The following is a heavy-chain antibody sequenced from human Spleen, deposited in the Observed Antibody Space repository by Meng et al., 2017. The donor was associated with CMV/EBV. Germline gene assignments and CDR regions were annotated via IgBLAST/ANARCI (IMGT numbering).Heavy chain of an antibody. CDR1: GFTFSTRY. D-gene: IGHD4-17*01. V-gene: IGHV3-21*04. J-gene: IGHJ4*02. Sequence: GESLKISCAASGFTFSTRYMNWVRQAPGKGLEWVSSISSTGTYIYYADSVKGRFTISRDNAKSSLYLQMNSLRAEDTALYYCARGSNGDYDFDYWGQGTLVTVSS. CDR2: ISSTGTYI. CDR3: ARGSNGDYDFDY.